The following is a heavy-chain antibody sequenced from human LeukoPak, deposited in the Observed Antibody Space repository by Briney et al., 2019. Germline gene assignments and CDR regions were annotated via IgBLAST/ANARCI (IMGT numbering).Heavy chain of an antibody. V-gene: IGHV1-18*01. Sequence: ASVKVSCKASGYTFTIYGISWVRQAPGQGPEWMVWISAYNGNTNYAQKLQGRVTMTTDTTTSTPYMDLRSLRSHDTAVYYCARVAGLGHQVGAARLGGEGTLVTV. CDR2: ISAYNGNT. CDR1: GYTFTIYG. CDR3: ARVAGLGHQVGAARL. J-gene: IGHJ4*02. D-gene: IGHD1-26*01.